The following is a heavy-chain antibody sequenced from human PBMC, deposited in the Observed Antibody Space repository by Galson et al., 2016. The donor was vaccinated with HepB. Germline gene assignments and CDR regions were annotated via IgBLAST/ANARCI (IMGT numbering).Heavy chain of an antibody. V-gene: IGHV3-72*01. Sequence: SLRLSCATSGFTSSDHYIDWVRQAPGKGLEWLGRSRNRVQSYITDYAASVKGRFSISRDGSQNSLHLQMNSLKTDDTAVYYCILGHSSDDSGKRDYWGQGTLVTVSS. CDR3: ILGHSSDDSGKRDY. CDR2: SRNRVQSYIT. CDR1: GFTSSDHY. D-gene: IGHD3-10*01. J-gene: IGHJ4*02.